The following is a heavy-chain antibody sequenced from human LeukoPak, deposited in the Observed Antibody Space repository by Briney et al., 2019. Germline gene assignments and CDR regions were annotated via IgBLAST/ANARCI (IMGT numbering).Heavy chain of an antibody. CDR2: INPNNGAT. V-gene: IGHV1-2*02. Sequence: ASVKVSCKASGYTFTGYYMHWVRQAPGRGLEWMGWINPNNGATKYAQKFQGRVTMTRDTSISTAYMELSWLRSDDTAVYYCARDTFSTSSPFDYWGQGTLVTVSS. CDR1: GYTFTGYY. D-gene: IGHD6-6*01. J-gene: IGHJ4*02. CDR3: ARDTFSTSSPFDY.